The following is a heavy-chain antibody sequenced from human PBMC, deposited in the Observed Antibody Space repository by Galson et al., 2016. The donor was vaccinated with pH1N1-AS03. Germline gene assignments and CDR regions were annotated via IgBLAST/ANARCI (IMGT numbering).Heavy chain of an antibody. V-gene: IGHV3-23*01. CDR2: ITGSGEIP. D-gene: IGHD1-1*01. J-gene: IGHJ3*01. Sequence: SLRLSCAASGFTFSSYALTWVRQAPGKGLEWVSSITGSGEIPYYADSVKGRFTISRDNSRNTVSLQMNSLRVEDTAVYYCAKTTGGVSKSGAFDVWGQGTMVTVSS. CDR3: AKTTGGVSKSGAFDV. CDR1: GFTFSSYA.